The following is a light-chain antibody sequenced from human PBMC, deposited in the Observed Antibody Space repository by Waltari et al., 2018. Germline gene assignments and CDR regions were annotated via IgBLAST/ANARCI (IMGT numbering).Light chain of an antibody. J-gene: IGLJ2*01. Sequence: QSLLTQSPSASGTPGQRVIISCSGTSATTGSHAVNWYQQVPGTAPKLLNYSNNQRPSGFPDRFSASKSGTSASLAISGLQSEDEAYYFCAAWDDSLNGRVFGGGTQLTVL. CDR3: AAWDDSLNGRV. CDR1: SATTGSHA. CDR2: SNN. V-gene: IGLV1-44*01.